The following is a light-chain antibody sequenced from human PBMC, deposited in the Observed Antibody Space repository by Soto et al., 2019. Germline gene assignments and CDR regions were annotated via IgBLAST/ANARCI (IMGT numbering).Light chain of an antibody. V-gene: IGLV1-40*01. CDR1: YSNIGAGYE. J-gene: IGLJ3*02. CDR2: GHN. Sequence: QSVLTQPPSVSGAPGQRVTISCTGSYSNIGAGYEVHWYQQIPGTAPKLLISGHNNRPSGVPDRFFGSKSGTSASLTIIGLQAEEEADYYCQSYDSSLSGSGVFGGGTKRTVL. CDR3: QSYDSSLSGSGV.